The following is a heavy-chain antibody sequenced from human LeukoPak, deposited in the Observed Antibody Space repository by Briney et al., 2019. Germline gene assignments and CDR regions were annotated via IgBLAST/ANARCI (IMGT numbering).Heavy chain of an antibody. CDR3: ARDGNRYYFDF. J-gene: IGHJ4*02. CDR2: IYYSGRT. D-gene: IGHD1-14*01. Sequence: PSQTLSLTCTVSGGSISSGAYYWSWIRQHPGKGLEWIGYIYYSGRTYYNPSLKSRVTISLDTSQNHFSLKLTSVTAADTAVYYCARDGNRYYFDFWGLGTLVTVSS. CDR1: GGSISSGAYY. V-gene: IGHV4-31*03.